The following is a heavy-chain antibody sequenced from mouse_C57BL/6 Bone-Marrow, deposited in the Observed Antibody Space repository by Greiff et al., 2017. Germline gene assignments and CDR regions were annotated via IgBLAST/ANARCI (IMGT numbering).Heavy chain of an antibody. CDR2: IRSNSNNYAT. CDR3: VIHPSMDY. CDR1: GFSFNTYA. J-gene: IGHJ4*01. V-gene: IGHV10-1*01. Sequence: EVQLLESGGGLVQPKGSLKLSCAASGFSFNTYAMNWVRQAPGKGLEWVARIRSNSNNYATYYADSVKDKFTISRDDTESMFYMQRNTSKDEDKAMYYCVIHPSMDYWGQGTSVTVSS.